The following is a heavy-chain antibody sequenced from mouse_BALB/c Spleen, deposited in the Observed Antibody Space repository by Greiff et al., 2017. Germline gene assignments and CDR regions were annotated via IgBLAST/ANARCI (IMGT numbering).Heavy chain of an antibody. J-gene: IGHJ4*01. V-gene: IGHV5-12-1*01. CDR2: ISSGGGST. CDR3: ARRQQYYGSSYGAMDY. Sequence: EVMLMESGGGLVKPGGSLKLSCAASGFAFSSYDMSWVRQTPEKRLEWVAYISSGGGSTYYPDTVKGRFTISRDNAKNTLYLQMSSLKSEDTAMYYCARRQQYYGSSYGAMDYWGQGTSVTVSS. CDR1: GFAFSSYD. D-gene: IGHD1-1*01.